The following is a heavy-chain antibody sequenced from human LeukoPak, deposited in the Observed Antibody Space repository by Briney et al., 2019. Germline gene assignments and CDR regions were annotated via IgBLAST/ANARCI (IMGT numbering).Heavy chain of an antibody. CDR2: ISSSSTYI. V-gene: IGHV3-21*01. CDR3: ARDPARYYDGSDYHQFDF. J-gene: IGHJ4*02. D-gene: IGHD3-22*01. Sequence: GGSLRLSCAASGFTFSTYTMNWVRQAPGKGLEWVSSISSSSTYIYYADSVKGRFTISRDNAKNSLYLQMNSLRAEDTALYYCARDPARYYDGSDYHQFDFWGQGTLVTVSS. CDR1: GFTFSTYT.